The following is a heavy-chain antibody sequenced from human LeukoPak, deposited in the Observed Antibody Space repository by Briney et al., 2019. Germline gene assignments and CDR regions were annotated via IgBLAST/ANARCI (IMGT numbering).Heavy chain of an antibody. J-gene: IGHJ4*02. CDR2: ISSSGGVT. Sequence: GGSLRLSCAASGFTFSSYAMSWVRQAPGKGLEWVSAISSSGGVTYYADSVKGRFTISRDNSKNTLYLQMNSLRAEDTAIYSCAKESPGPYFDYWGQGTLVTVSS. CDR3: AKESPGPYFDY. V-gene: IGHV3-23*01. CDR1: GFTFSSYA.